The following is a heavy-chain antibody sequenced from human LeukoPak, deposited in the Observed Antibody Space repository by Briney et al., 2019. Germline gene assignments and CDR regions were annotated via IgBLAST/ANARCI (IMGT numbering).Heavy chain of an antibody. V-gene: IGHV1-2*02. CDR1: GYTFTGYY. CDR2: INPNSGGT. J-gene: IGHJ4*02. D-gene: IGHD3-22*01. CDR3: ARARYDSSGRFDY. Sequence: ASVKVSCKASGYTFTGYYMHWVRQAPGQGLEWMGWINPNSGGTNYAQKFQGRVTMTRDTSISTAYVELSRLRSDDTAVYYCARARYDSSGRFDYWGQGTLVTVSS.